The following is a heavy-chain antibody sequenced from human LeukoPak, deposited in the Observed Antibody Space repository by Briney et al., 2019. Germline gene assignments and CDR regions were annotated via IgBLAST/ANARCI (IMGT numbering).Heavy chain of an antibody. D-gene: IGHD4-17*01. Sequence: GGSLRLSCAASGFTFSSFSMDWVRQAPGKGLEWVSYISSTSSTIYYADSVKGRFTISRDNSKNTLYLQMNGLRAEDTAVYYCAREDYGVFFDYWGQGTLVTVSS. CDR1: GFTFSSFS. CDR3: AREDYGVFFDY. CDR2: ISSTSSTI. J-gene: IGHJ4*02. V-gene: IGHV3-48*01.